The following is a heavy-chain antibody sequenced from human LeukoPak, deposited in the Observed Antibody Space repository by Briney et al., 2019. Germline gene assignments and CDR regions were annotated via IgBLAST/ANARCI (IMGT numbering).Heavy chain of an antibody. CDR1: GFTFDDYA. D-gene: IGHD3-10*01. V-gene: IGHV3-9*01. CDR3: AKDMDYGSTHTFDY. CDR2: ISWNSGSI. Sequence: GGSLRLSCAASGFTFDDYAMHWVRQAPGKGLEWVSGISWNSGSIGYADSVKGRFTISRDNAKNSLYLQMNSLRAGDTALYYCAKDMDYGSTHTFDYWGQGTLVTVSS. J-gene: IGHJ4*02.